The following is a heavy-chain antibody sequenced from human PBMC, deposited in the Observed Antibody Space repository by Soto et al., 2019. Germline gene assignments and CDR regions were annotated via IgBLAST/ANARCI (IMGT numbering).Heavy chain of an antibody. CDR2: MNPNSGNT. Sequence: ASVKVSCKASGYTFTSYDINWVRQATGQGLEWMGWMNPNSGNTGYAQKFQGRVTMTRNTSISTAYMELSSLRSEDTAVYYCARGRLVRYFDWLGDFDPWGQGTLVTVSS. V-gene: IGHV1-8*01. J-gene: IGHJ5*02. D-gene: IGHD3-9*01. CDR1: GYTFTSYD. CDR3: ARGRLVRYFDWLGDFDP.